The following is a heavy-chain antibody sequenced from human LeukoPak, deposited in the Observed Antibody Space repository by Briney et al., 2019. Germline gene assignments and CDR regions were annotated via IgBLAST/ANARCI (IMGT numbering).Heavy chain of an antibody. D-gene: IGHD3-10*01. J-gene: IGHJ4*02. CDR3: AREASGSSDFDY. Sequence: SETLSLTCTVSGGSISSSSSYWGWIRQPPGKGLEWIGGIYYSGSTYYNPSLKSRVTISVDTSKNQFSLKLSSVTAADTAVYYCAREASGSSDFDYWGQGTLVTVSS. CDR2: IYYSGST. V-gene: IGHV4-39*07. CDR1: GGSISSSSSY.